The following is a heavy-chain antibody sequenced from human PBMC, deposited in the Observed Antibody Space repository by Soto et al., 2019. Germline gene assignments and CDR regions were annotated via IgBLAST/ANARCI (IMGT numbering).Heavy chain of an antibody. J-gene: IGHJ6*02. CDR3: ARDFKGSLNYYYYYGMDV. CDR2: ISYDGSNK. Sequence: PGGSLRLSCAASGFTFSSYAMHWVRQAPGKGLEWVAVISYDGSNKYYADSVKGRFTISRDNSKNTLYLQMNSLRAEDTAVYYCARDFKGSLNYYYYYGMDVWGQGTTVTVSS. CDR1: GFTFSSYA. V-gene: IGHV3-30-3*01. D-gene: IGHD6-13*01.